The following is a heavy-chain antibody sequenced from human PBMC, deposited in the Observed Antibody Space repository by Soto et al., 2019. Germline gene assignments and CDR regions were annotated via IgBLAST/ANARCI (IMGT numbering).Heavy chain of an antibody. J-gene: IGHJ4*02. V-gene: IGHV1-69*01. CDR1: GGTFSSYA. CDR2: IIPIFGTA. CDR3: ARGEGYSYGGPVGYFDY. Sequence: QVKLVQSGAEVKKPGSSVKVSCKASGGTFSSYAISWVRQAPGQGLEWMGGIIPIFGTANYAQKFQGRVTITADESTSTAYMELSSLRSEDTAVYYCARGEGYSYGGPVGYFDYWGQGTLVTVSS. D-gene: IGHD5-18*01.